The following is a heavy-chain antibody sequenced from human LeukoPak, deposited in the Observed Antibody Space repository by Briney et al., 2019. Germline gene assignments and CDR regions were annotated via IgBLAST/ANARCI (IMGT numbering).Heavy chain of an antibody. CDR3: ARDGSGSYYIPPHHYYFDY. D-gene: IGHD3-10*01. Sequence: GGSLRLSCAASGFTFSSYAMHWVRQAPGKGLEWVAVISYDGSNKYYADSVKGRFTISRDNSKNTLFLQMNSLRAEDTAVYYCARDGSGSYYIPPHHYYFDYWGQGTLVTVSS. J-gene: IGHJ4*02. CDR2: ISYDGSNK. CDR1: GFTFSSYA. V-gene: IGHV3-30-3*01.